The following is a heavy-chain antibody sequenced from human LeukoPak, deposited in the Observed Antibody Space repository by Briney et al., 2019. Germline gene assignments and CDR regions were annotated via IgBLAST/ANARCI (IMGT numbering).Heavy chain of an antibody. V-gene: IGHV3-64*04. CDR1: GFTFSDYA. Sequence: PGGSLRLSCSASGFTFSDYALHWVRQAPGKGLEYLSSINYKASSTYYADSVKGRFTISRDNSKNTLYLQMSSLRVEDTAVYYCARDWPSGWQQLPDYDAVDIWGQGTMVTVSS. D-gene: IGHD6-13*01. CDR2: INYKASST. J-gene: IGHJ3*02. CDR3: ARDWPSGWQQLPDYDAVDI.